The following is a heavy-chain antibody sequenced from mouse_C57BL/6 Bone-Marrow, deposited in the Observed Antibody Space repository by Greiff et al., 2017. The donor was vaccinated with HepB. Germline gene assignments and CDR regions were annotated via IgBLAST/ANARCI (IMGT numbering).Heavy chain of an antibody. CDR2: ISNGGGST. CDR1: GFTFSDYY. V-gene: IGHV5-12*01. Sequence: EVQLMESGGGLVQPGGSLKLSCAASGFTFSDYYMYWVRQTPEKRLEWVAYISNGGGSTYYPDTVKGRFTISRDNAKNTLYLQMSRLKSEDTAMYYCARPLTGYFDVWGTGTTVTVSS. J-gene: IGHJ1*03. CDR3: ARPLTGYFDV.